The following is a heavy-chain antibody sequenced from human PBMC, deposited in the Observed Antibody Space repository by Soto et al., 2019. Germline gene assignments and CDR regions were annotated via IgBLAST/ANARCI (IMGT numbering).Heavy chain of an antibody. CDR2: LYDVDGS. D-gene: IGHD1-1*01. CDR3: ATWHEREHAYDV. Sequence: VQLVESGGGLIQPGEALRLSCAAFGLTISGKTYVAWVRQAPGKGLEWVSGLYDVDGSFYADSVRGRFTTSSDSSKTTVYLLLYDLGPDDTAVYYCATWHEREHAYDVWGLGTTVTVSS. V-gene: IGHV3-53*01. CDR1: GLTISGKTY. J-gene: IGHJ3*01.